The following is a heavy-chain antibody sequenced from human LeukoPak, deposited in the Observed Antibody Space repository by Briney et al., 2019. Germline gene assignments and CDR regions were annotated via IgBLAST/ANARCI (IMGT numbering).Heavy chain of an antibody. CDR3: ARVAALLEGYYYYYMDV. D-gene: IGHD6-6*01. CDR1: GYTFTSYA. Sequence: ASVTVSCKASGYTFTSYAMNWVRQAPGQGLEWMGWINTNTGNPTYAQGFTGRFVFSLDTSVSTAYLQISSLKAEDTAVYYCARVAALLEGYYYYYMDVWGKATTVTVSS. CDR2: INTNTGNP. V-gene: IGHV7-4-1*02. J-gene: IGHJ6*03.